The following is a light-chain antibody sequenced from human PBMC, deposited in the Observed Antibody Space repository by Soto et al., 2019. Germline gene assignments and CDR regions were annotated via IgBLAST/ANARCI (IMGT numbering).Light chain of an antibody. Sequence: DIQMTQSPSTLTASVGDRVTITSRASQSISSWLAWYQQKPGKAPKLLIYKASNLESGVPSRFSGSGSGTEFTLTISSLQPDDFATYHCQHYNSYPLTFGGGTKV. CDR3: QHYNSYPLT. J-gene: IGKJ4*01. V-gene: IGKV1-5*03. CDR2: KAS. CDR1: QSISSW.